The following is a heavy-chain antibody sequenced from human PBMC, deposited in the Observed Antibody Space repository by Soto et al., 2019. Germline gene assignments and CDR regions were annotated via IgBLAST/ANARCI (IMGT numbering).Heavy chain of an antibody. CDR3: ARVTTVTKTFDY. CDR2: IYHSGST. CDR1: GGSISSGGYS. Sequence: QLQLQESGSGLVKPSQTLSLTCAVSGGSISSGGYSWSWIRQPPGKGLEWIGYIYHSGSTYYNPSLKRRVTISVDRSKHQFSLKRSSVTAADTAVYYCARVTTVTKTFDYWGQGTLVTVSS. D-gene: IGHD4-17*01. V-gene: IGHV4-30-2*01. J-gene: IGHJ4*02.